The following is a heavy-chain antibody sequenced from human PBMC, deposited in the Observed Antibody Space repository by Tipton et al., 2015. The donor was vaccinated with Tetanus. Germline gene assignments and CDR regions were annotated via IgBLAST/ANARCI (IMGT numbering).Heavy chain of an antibody. CDR3: ARPVKQWLVPVDS. J-gene: IGHJ4*02. V-gene: IGHV4-31*03. Sequence: TLSLTCTVSGASINAGGYLWTWVRQQPGKGLEWIGNIYYTAHNSYNPSLDSRVSISVDTSKNQCSLRLTSVTAADTAVYYCARPVKQWLVPVDSWGQGTLVTVSS. D-gene: IGHD6-19*01. CDR2: IYYTAHN. CDR1: GASINAGGYL.